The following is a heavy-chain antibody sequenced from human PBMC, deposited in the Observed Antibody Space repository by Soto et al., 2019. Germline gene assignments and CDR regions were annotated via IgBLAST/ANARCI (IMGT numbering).Heavy chain of an antibody. CDR1: GSTFSSYT. CDR3: ARYSEGSSSLDY. J-gene: IGHJ4*02. V-gene: IGHV1-69*02. CDR2: IIPILGIA. Sequence: SVKVSCKASGSTFSSYTISWVRQAPGQGLEWMGRIIPILGIANYAQKFQGRVTITADKSTSTAYMELSSLRSEDTAVYYCARYSEGSSSLDYWGQGTLVIVSS. D-gene: IGHD6-6*01.